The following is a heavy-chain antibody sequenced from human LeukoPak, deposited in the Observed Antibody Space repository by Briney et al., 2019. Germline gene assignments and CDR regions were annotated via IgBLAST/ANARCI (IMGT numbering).Heavy chain of an antibody. CDR3: AKEERLYSAYHRPQTFDY. Sequence: PGGSLRLSCAASGFTFSSYAMSWVRQAPGKGLEWVSGISGSGGNTYYADSVKGRFTISRDNSKNTLYLQMNSLRVDDTAIYFCAKEERLYSAYHRPQTFDYWGQGILVTVSS. CDR1: GFTFSSYA. J-gene: IGHJ4*02. V-gene: IGHV3-23*01. D-gene: IGHD5-12*01. CDR2: ISGSGGNT.